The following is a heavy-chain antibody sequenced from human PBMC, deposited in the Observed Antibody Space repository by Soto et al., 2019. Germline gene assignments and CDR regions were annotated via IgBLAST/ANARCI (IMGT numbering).Heavy chain of an antibody. J-gene: IGHJ4*02. Sequence: QVQLQQWGAGLLKPSETLSLTCAVYGGSFSGYYWTWIRQPPGTGLEWIGEINHSGSTNYIPSLKXXVTISVDPSKNQFSLKLTPVTAADMAVYYCARDKITGLFDYWGQGTLVTVSS. CDR3: ARDKITGLFDY. V-gene: IGHV4-34*01. CDR2: INHSGST. CDR1: GGSFSGYY. D-gene: IGHD2-8*02.